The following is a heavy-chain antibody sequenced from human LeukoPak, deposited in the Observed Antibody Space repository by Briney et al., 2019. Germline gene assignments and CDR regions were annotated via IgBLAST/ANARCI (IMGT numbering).Heavy chain of an antibody. D-gene: IGHD2-15*01. Sequence: PSGTLSLTCAVSGGSISSSNWWSWIRQPPGKGLEWIGEIYHSGSTNYNPSLKSRVTISADKSKNQSSLKLRSVTAADTAVYYCARLWSTDCSGGTCPHQPNYWGQGILVTVSS. J-gene: IGHJ4*02. CDR3: ARLWSTDCSGGTCPHQPNY. V-gene: IGHV4-4*02. CDR2: IYHSGST. CDR1: GGSISSSNW.